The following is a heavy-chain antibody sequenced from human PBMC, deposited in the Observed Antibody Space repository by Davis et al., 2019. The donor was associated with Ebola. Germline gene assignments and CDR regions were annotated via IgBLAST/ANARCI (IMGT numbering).Heavy chain of an antibody. CDR3: ARGASYKPYCSGGSCYHRRNDYFDY. CDR2: IYHSGST. J-gene: IGHJ4*02. Sequence: PSETLSLTCAVSGGSISSSNWWSWVRQPPGKGLEWIGEIYHSGSTNYNPSLKSRVTISVDTSKNQFSLKLSSVTAADTAVYYCARGASYKPYCSGGSCYHRRNDYFDYWGQGTLVTVSS. D-gene: IGHD2-15*01. CDR1: GGSISSSNW. V-gene: IGHV4-4*02.